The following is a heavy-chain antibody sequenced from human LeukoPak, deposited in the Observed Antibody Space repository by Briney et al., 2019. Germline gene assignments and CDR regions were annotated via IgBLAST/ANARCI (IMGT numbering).Heavy chain of an antibody. CDR3: ATDPYYYDSSGYYP. CDR2: FDPEDGET. Sequence: GASVRVSCKVSGYTRTELSMHAVRQAPGKGLEWMGGFDPEDGETIYAQKFQGRVTMTEDTSTDTAYMELSSLRSEDTAVYYCATDPYYYDSSGYYPWGQGTLVTVSS. V-gene: IGHV1-24*01. D-gene: IGHD3-22*01. J-gene: IGHJ5*02. CDR1: GYTRTELS.